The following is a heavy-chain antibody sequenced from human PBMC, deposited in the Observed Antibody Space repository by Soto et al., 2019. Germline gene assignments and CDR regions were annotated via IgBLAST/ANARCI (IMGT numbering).Heavy chain of an antibody. CDR2: INAGNGNT. CDR1: GYTFTSHA. CDR3: ARSIVVVTALDY. D-gene: IGHD2-21*02. V-gene: IGHV1-3*01. J-gene: IGHJ4*02. Sequence: GASVKVSCKASGYTFTSHAMHWVRQAPGQRLEWMGWINAGNGNTKYSQKFQGRVTITRDTSASTAYMELSSLRSEDTAVYYCARSIVVVTALDYWGQGTLVTVPQ.